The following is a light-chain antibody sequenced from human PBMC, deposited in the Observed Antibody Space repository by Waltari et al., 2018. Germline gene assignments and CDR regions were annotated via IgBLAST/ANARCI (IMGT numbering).Light chain of an antibody. V-gene: IGKV3-20*01. CDR3: QHYVRLPAT. J-gene: IGKJ1*01. CDR2: GAA. CDR1: QRVGRT. Sequence: EIVLTQSPGTLSLSPGARATLSCRASQRVGRTLAWYQQKPGQAPRLLMYGAASRATGTPDSFSGSGSGTDFSLTISRLEPEDFAVYYCQHYVRLPATFGQGTKVEIK.